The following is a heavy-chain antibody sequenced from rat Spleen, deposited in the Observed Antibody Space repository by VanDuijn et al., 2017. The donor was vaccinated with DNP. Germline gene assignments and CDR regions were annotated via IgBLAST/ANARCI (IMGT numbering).Heavy chain of an antibody. CDR1: GFTFSDYA. CDR3: ARQPYYDGSYYYFDY. Sequence: EVQLVESGGGLEQPGNSLKLSCAASGFTFSDYAMAWVRQSPKKGLEWVATIIYDGSRNYYRDSVKGRFTISRDNAKNTQYLQMDSLRSEDTATYYCARQPYYDGSYYYFDYWGQGVMVTVSS. D-gene: IGHD1-12*02. J-gene: IGHJ2*01. CDR2: IIYDGSRN. V-gene: IGHV5S10*01.